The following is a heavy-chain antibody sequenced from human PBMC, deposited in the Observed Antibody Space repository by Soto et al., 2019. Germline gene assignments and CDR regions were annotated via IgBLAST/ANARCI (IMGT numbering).Heavy chain of an antibody. CDR1: GFTFSSYS. Sequence: EVQLVESGGGLVQPGGSLRLSCAASGFTFSSYSMNWVRQAPGKGLEWVSYISSSSSTIYYADSVKGRFTISRDNAKNSLYLQRNSRRAEDTAVYYCARDRDLGDCSGGSCHSSGKGAFDIWGQGTMVTVSS. CDR2: ISSSSSTI. J-gene: IGHJ3*02. V-gene: IGHV3-48*01. D-gene: IGHD2-15*01. CDR3: ARDRDLGDCSGGSCHSSGKGAFDI.